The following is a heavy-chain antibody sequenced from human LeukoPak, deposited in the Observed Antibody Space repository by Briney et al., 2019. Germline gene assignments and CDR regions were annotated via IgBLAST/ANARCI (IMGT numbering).Heavy chain of an antibody. CDR1: GFTVSSNY. CDR3: AREPWELRRGDAFDI. V-gene: IGHV3-66*01. J-gene: IGHJ3*02. Sequence: GGSLRLSCAASGFTVSSNYMSWVRQAPGEGLEWVSVIYSGGSTYYADSVKGRFTISRDNSKNTLYLQMNSLRAEDTAVYYCAREPWELRRGDAFDIWGQGTMVTVSS. D-gene: IGHD1-26*01. CDR2: IYSGGST.